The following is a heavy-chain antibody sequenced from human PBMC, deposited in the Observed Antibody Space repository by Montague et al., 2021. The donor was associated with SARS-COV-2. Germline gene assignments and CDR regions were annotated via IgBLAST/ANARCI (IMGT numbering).Heavy chain of an antibody. D-gene: IGHD3-3*01. J-gene: IGHJ6*02. CDR2: IYYSGST. CDR1: GGSISSGGYY. V-gene: IGHV4-31*03. Sequence: TLSLTCTVSGGSISSGGYYWSWIRQHPGKGLEWIGYIYYSGSTYYXXXVKRRVTISVDTSKNQFSLKLSSVTAADTAVYYCAREPESTITIFGVVSRYGMDVWGQGTTVTVSS. CDR3: AREPESTITIFGVVSRYGMDV.